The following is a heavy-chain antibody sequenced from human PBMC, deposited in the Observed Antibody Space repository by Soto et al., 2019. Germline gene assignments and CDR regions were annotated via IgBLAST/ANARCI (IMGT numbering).Heavy chain of an antibody. CDR3: ARSRMIGNWFDP. CDR2: ISAYNGNT. V-gene: IGHV1-18*01. Sequence: ASVKVSCKASGYTFTSYGISWVRQAPGQGLGWMGWISAYNGNTNYAQKLQGRVTMTTDTSTSTAYMELRSLRSGDTAVYYCARSRMIGNWFDPWGQGTLVTVSS. J-gene: IGHJ5*02. CDR1: GYTFTSYG. D-gene: IGHD2-21*01.